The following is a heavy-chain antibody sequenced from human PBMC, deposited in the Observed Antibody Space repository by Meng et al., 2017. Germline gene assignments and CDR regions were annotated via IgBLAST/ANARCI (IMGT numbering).Heavy chain of an antibody. Sequence: GESLKISCAASGFTFSDYYMSWIRQAPGKGLEWLSSISTSDGVIFYADSVKGRFTISRDNAKNSLYLQMNSLRAEDTAVYYCARDSPIAAAGYYFDYWGQGALVTVSS. J-gene: IGHJ4*02. CDR2: ISTSDGVI. D-gene: IGHD6-13*01. CDR1: GFTFSDYY. CDR3: ARDSPIAAAGYYFDY. V-gene: IGHV3-11*04.